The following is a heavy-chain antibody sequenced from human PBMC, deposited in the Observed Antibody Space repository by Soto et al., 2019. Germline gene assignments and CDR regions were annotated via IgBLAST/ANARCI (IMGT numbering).Heavy chain of an antibody. V-gene: IGHV3-23*01. CDR2: IGTSGTPT. D-gene: IGHD5-18*01. CDR3: ADIYGHWYYFDY. CDR1: GFTFRNYA. Sequence: GGSLRLSCIASGFTFRNYAMAWVRQAPGEDLEWVSAIGTSGTPTLYADSVKSRFSISRDDSRNTLYLQMNSLRAEDTAVYYCADIYGHWYYFDYWGQGTLVTVSS. J-gene: IGHJ4*02.